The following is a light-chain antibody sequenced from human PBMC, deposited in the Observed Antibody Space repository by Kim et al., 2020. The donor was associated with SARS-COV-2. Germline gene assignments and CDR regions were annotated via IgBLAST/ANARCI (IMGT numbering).Light chain of an antibody. CDR1: QDISNH. V-gene: IGKV1-27*01. CDR2: AAS. CDR3: QKYDSAPWT. Sequence: ESVYDGVTIPCRASQDISNHLAWYQQNPGKVTIVLISAASALRAVVPSRFGGSRSGTDFTLSICSLRPEDCPTYYCQKYDSAPWTFGQGTKVYIK. J-gene: IGKJ1*01.